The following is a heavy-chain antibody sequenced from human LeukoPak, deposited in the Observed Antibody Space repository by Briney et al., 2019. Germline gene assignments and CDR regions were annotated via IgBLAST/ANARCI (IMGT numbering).Heavy chain of an antibody. Sequence: GGSLRLSCASSGFSFTAYSMNWVRQAPGRGLEWISFISSSGHYIYYADSLKGRFTISRDNANSSLYLQISTLKAEDTAVYYCTRQWLRVMDVWGKGTTVTVSS. J-gene: IGHJ6*04. CDR3: TRQWLRVMDV. V-gene: IGHV3-21*01. D-gene: IGHD6-19*01. CDR1: GFSFTAYS. CDR2: ISSSGHYI.